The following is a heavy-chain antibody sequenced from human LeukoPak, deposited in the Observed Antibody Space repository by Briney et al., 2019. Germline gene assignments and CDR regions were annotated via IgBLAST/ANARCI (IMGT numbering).Heavy chain of an antibody. CDR2: FYSGGST. V-gene: IGHV4-4*07. J-gene: IGHJ4*02. D-gene: IGHD5-12*01. CDR3: ARVYSGYDLPGSLANYYFDY. CDR1: RGSISSYY. Sequence: PSETLSLTCTVSRGSISSYYWSWIRQPAGKGLEWIGRFYSGGSTDYNPSLKSRVTMSVDTSKNQFSLKLSSVTAADTAVYYCARVYSGYDLPGSLANYYFDYWGQGTLVTVSS.